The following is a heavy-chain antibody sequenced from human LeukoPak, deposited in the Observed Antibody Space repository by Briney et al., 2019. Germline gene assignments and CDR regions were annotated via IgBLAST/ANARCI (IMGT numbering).Heavy chain of an antibody. CDR3: ARDDWQLGIPDY. D-gene: IGHD6-6*01. CDR1: GGSISSGSYY. CDR2: IYTSGST. J-gene: IGHJ4*02. Sequence: SQTLSLTCTVSGGSISSGSYYWSWIRQPAGKGLEWIGRIYTSGSTNYNPSLKSRVTISVDTSKNQFSLKLTSVTAADTAVYYCARDDWQLGIPDYWGQGTLVTFSS. V-gene: IGHV4-61*02.